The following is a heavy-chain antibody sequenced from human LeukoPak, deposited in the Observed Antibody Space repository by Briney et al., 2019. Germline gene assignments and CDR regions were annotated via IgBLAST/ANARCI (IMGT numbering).Heavy chain of an antibody. Sequence: SETLSLTCTVSSVSISSYYWSWIRQSPGKGLESIGYIFYSGSTNYNPPLKSRVTISVDTSKNQFSLKLTSVTAADTAVYYCARSRAYDYHFDNWGQGTLVTVSS. D-gene: IGHD5-12*01. J-gene: IGHJ4*02. V-gene: IGHV4-59*01. CDR3: ARSRAYDYHFDN. CDR2: IFYSGST. CDR1: SVSISSYY.